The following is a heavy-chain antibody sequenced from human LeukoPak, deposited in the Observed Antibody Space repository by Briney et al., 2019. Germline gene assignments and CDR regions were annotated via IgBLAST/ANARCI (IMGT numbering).Heavy chain of an antibody. V-gene: IGHV3-64*01. CDR3: ARGMVQLWLEVVLSGAFDI. D-gene: IGHD5-18*01. CDR1: GFTFSSYA. J-gene: IGHJ3*02. CDR2: ISSNGGST. Sequence: PGGSLRLSCAASGFTFSSYAMYWVRQAPGKGLEYVSGISSNGGSTYYANSVKGRFTISRDNSKNTLYLQMNSLRAEDTAVYYCARGMVQLWLEVVLSGAFDIWGQGTMVTVSS.